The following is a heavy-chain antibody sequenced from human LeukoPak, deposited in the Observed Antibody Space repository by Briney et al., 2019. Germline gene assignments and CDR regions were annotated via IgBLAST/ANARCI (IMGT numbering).Heavy chain of an antibody. J-gene: IGHJ4*02. D-gene: IGHD3-22*01. V-gene: IGHV1-46*04. CDR2: INPSGGRT. Sequence: ASVTVSCKASGYTFTSYYMHWVRQAPGQGLEWMGIINPSGGRTSYAQKLQGKVTMTRDTSTSTVYMELSSLRSEDTAVYYCARDLNYYDMSGYCPPTGYFDYWGQETLVTVSS. CDR1: GYTFTSYY. CDR3: ARDLNYYDMSGYCPPTGYFDY.